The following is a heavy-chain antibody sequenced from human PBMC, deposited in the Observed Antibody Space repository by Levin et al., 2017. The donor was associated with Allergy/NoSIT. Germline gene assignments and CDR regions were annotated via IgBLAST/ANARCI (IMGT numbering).Heavy chain of an antibody. CDR1: GFTFSSYA. J-gene: IGHJ4*02. Sequence: SGGSLRLSCAASGFTFSSYAMSWVRQAPGKGLEWVSAISGSGGSTYYADSVKGRFTISRDNSKNTLYLQMNSLRAEDTAVYYCAKDPAIAAASPTFDYWGQGTLVTVSS. CDR3: AKDPAIAAASPTFDY. D-gene: IGHD6-13*01. CDR2: ISGSGGST. V-gene: IGHV3-23*01.